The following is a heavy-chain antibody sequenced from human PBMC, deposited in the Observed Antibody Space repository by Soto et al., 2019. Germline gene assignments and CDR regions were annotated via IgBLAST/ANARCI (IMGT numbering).Heavy chain of an antibody. CDR3: ARGLGGRSDF. CDR1: CESFSAYH. V-gene: IGHV4-34*01. Sequence: SETLSLTCAVYCESFSAYHWSWIRQPPGKGLEWIGEISHSGSTNYNPSLKSRVTISVDTSKNQFSLKLRSLTAADTAVYYCARGLGGRSDFWGQGNLVTVSS. CDR2: ISHSGST. J-gene: IGHJ4*02.